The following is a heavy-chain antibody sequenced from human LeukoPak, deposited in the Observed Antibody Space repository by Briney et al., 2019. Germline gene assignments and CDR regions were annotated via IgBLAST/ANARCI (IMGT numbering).Heavy chain of an antibody. V-gene: IGHV3-15*01. CDR3: TTGTYYYDSSGLKN. J-gene: IGHJ4*02. Sequence: GGSLRLSCAASGFTFSNAWMSWVRQAPGKGLEWVGRIKSKTVGGTTDYAAPVKGRFTISRDDSKNTLYLQMNSLKTEDTAVYYCTTGTYYYDSSGLKNWGQGTLVTVSS. D-gene: IGHD3-22*01. CDR2: IKSKTVGGTT. CDR1: GFTFSNAW.